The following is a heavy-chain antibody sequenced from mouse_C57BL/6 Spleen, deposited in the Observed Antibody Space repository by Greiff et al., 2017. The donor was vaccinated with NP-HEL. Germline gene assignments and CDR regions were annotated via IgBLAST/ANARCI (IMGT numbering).Heavy chain of an antibody. CDR1: GYAFTNYL. CDR2: INPGSGGT. D-gene: IGHD3-2*02. CDR3: ARKSSGFYYAMDY. V-gene: IGHV1-54*01. J-gene: IGHJ4*01. Sequence: VKLQESGAGLVRPGTSVKVSCKASGYAFTNYLIEWVKQRPGQGLEWIGVINPGSGGTNYNEKFKGKATLTADKSSSTAYMQLSSLTSEDSAVYVCARKSSGFYYAMDYWGQGTSVTVAS.